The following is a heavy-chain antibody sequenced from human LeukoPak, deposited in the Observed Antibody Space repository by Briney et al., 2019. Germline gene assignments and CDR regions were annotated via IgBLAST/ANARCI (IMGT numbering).Heavy chain of an antibody. D-gene: IGHD3-16*01. J-gene: IGHJ4*02. V-gene: IGHV4-38-2*01. CDR1: GYSITIDYY. Sequence: PSETLSLTCAVSGYSITIDYYWGWLRPPPGKGLEWIGSISHSGNTYYNPSLKSRVTIFRDTSKNQVSLRVTSVTAADTAVYYCARVLRGSQFDYWGQGTLVTVSS. CDR3: ARVLRGSQFDY. CDR2: ISHSGNT.